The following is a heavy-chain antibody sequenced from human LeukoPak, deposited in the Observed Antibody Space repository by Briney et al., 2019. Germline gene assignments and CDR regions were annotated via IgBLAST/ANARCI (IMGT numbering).Heavy chain of an antibody. CDR3: ARDIPEVEQQLVRFDY. CDR1: GYIFTDYY. Sequence: ASVKVSCKASGYIFTDYYIHWVRQAPGQGLEWMGWISAYNGNTNYAQKLQGRVTMTTDTSTSTAYMELRSLRSDDTAVYYCARDIPEVEQQLVRFDYWGQGTLVTVSS. J-gene: IGHJ4*02. CDR2: ISAYNGNT. D-gene: IGHD6-13*01. V-gene: IGHV1-18*04.